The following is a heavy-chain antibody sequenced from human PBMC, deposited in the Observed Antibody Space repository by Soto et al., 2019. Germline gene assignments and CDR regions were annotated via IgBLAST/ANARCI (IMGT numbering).Heavy chain of an antibody. V-gene: IGHV1-69*04. D-gene: IGHD3-22*01. J-gene: IGHJ4*02. CDR3: ARDLSPHSSGTSPYY. Sequence: GASVKVSCKASGGTFSSYTISWVRQAPGQGLEWMGKIIPILGITNYAQKFQGRVTITADKSTSTAYMELSSLSSEDTAVYYCARDLSPHSSGTSPYYWGQGTLVTVSS. CDR2: IIPILGIT. CDR1: GGTFSSYT.